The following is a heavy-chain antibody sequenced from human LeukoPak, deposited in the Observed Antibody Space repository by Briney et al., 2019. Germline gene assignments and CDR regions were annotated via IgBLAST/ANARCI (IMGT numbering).Heavy chain of an antibody. CDR3: ARDLMVRESFFDY. D-gene: IGHD3-10*01. V-gene: IGHV3-7*01. J-gene: IGHJ4*02. CDR2: IRQDGVQP. CDR1: GFTFTNHW. Sequence: GGSLRLSCVTPGFTFTNHWTSWGRQAPGKGLEWVANIRQDGVQPNTVDPVKARFTISRDNAKNSLYLQMSSLRAEDTAVYCCARDLMVRESFFDYWGQGTLVTVSS.